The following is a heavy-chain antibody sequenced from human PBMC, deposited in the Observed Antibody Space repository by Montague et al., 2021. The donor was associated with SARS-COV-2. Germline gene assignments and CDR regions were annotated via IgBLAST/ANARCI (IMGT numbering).Heavy chain of an antibody. Sequence: SETLSLTCTVSGGSVRSGLYYWTWIRQPPGKGLEWIGYVYYSGTANHNPSLKSRLTLTVDTSKHQFSLKLSSVTAAATAIYYSARELLDCSGTSCYTNGLDVWGQGTMVTVSS. D-gene: IGHD2-15*01. CDR1: GGSVRSGLYY. V-gene: IGHV4-61*01. CDR3: ARELLDCSGTSCYTNGLDV. CDR2: VYYSGTA. J-gene: IGHJ6*02.